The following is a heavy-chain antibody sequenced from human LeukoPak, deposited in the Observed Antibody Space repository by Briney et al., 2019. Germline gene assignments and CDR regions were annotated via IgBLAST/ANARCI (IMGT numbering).Heavy chain of an antibody. D-gene: IGHD2-15*01. CDR3: ASGLGFCSGSDCTNLVKDYYYGMNV. J-gene: IGHJ6*02. V-gene: IGHV1-46*01. CDR2: INPSGGST. Sequence: ASVKVSCKASGGTFSSYAISWVRQAPGQGLEWMGIINPSGGSTSYAQKFQGRVTMTRDTSTSTVYMELSSLRSEDTAVCYCASGLGFCSGSDCTNLVKDYYYGMNVWGQGTTVTVSS. CDR1: GGTFSSYA.